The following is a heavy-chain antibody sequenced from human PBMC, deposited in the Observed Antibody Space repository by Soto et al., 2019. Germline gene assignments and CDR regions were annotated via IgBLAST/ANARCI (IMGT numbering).Heavy chain of an antibody. CDR1: GGSFSGYY. D-gene: IGHD3-9*01. Sequence: SETLSLTCAVYGGSFSGYYWSWIRQPPGKGLEWIGEINHSGSTNYNPSLKSRVTISVDTSKNQFSLKLSSVTAADTAVYYCARGERILTGYYGEGYYFDYWGQGTLVTVSS. V-gene: IGHV4-34*01. CDR3: ARGERILTGYYGEGYYFDY. J-gene: IGHJ4*02. CDR2: INHSGST.